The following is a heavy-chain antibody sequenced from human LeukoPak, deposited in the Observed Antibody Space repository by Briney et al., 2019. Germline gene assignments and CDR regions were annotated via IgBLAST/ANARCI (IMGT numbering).Heavy chain of an antibody. CDR2: IYHSGST. CDR1: GYSISSGYY. V-gene: IGHV4-38-2*02. D-gene: IGHD3-3*01. J-gene: IGHJ5*02. Sequence: SETLSLTCTVSGYSISSGYYWGWIRQPPGKGLEWIGSIYHSGSTYYNPSLKSRVTISVDTSKNQFSLKLSSVTAADTAVYYCARGIYAFWSGSNTYNWFDPWGQGTLVTVSS. CDR3: ARGIYAFWSGSNTYNWFDP.